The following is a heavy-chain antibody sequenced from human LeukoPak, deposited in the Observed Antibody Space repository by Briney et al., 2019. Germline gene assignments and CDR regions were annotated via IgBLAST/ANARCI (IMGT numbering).Heavy chain of an antibody. Sequence: GASVKVSCKASGGTFSSYAISWVRQAPGQGLEWMGGIIPIFGTANYAQKFQGRVTMTRDTSISTAYMELSRLRSDDTAVYYCAREFKRYNWNYGWALLWGQGTLVTVSS. D-gene: IGHD1-7*01. CDR3: AREFKRYNWNYGWALL. CDR2: IIPIFGTA. J-gene: IGHJ4*02. CDR1: GGTFSSYA. V-gene: IGHV1-69*05.